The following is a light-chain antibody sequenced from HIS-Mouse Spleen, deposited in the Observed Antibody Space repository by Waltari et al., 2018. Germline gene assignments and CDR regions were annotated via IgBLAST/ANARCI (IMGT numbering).Light chain of an antibody. CDR1: NIGSKS. V-gene: IGLV3-21*03. CDR3: QVWDSSSDHVV. J-gene: IGLJ2*01. CDR2: DDS. Sequence: SYVLTQPPSVSVAPGKTARITCGGNNIGSKSVHWYQQKPGQAPVLVVYDDSDRPSGVPERCAGSNSGNTATLTISRVEAGDEADDYCQVWDSSSDHVVFGGGTKLTVL.